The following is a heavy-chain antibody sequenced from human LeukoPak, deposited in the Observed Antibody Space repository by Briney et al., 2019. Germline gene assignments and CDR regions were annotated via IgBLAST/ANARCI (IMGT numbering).Heavy chain of an antibody. J-gene: IGHJ4*02. CDR2: LSGSGADT. CDR1: GFTFSKNA. Sequence: PGGSLRLSCAASGFTFSKNAMSWVRQAPGKGLEWVSSLSGSGADTYYADSVKGRFTISRDNAKNTAYLQMNSLRAEDTAVYYCAKDPDGTRYFDYWGQGTLVTAS. CDR3: AKDPDGTRYFDY. D-gene: IGHD2-2*01. V-gene: IGHV3-23*01.